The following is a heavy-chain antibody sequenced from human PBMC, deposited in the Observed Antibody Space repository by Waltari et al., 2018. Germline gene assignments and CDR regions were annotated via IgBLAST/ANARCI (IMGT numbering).Heavy chain of an antibody. CDR2: INSDGSST. Sequence: EVQLVESGGGLVQPGGSLRLSCAASGFTFSSYWMHWVRQAPGKGLGWVYRINSDGSSTDYANSVKGRFTISRNDAKNTLYLQMNSLSAEDTAVYYCAGVWGYGDYEAAFDIWGQGTMVTVSS. CDR3: AGVWGYGDYEAAFDI. V-gene: IGHV3-74*01. J-gene: IGHJ3*02. D-gene: IGHD4-17*01. CDR1: GFTFSSYW.